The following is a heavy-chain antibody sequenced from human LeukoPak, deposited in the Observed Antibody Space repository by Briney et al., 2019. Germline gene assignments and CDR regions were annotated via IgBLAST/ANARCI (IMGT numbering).Heavy chain of an antibody. D-gene: IGHD5-18*01. J-gene: IGHJ6*02. CDR2: ISAYNRNI. CDR1: GYTFTSYG. V-gene: IGHV1-18*01. CDR3: ARESRGYRYGYFYYYDMDV. Sequence: ASVKVSCKASGYTFTSYGISWVRQAPGQGLEWMGWISAYNRNINYAQKRQGRVTMTTDTSTSTAYMELRSLRSDDTAVYYCARESRGYRYGYFYYYDMDVWGQGTTVTVSS.